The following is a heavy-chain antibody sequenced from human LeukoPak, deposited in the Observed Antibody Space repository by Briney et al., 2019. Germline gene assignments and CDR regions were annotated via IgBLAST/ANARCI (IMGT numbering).Heavy chain of an antibody. CDR2: IKSKTDGGTT. CDR1: GFTFSNAW. J-gene: IGHJ4*02. V-gene: IGHV3-15*01. Sequence: PGGSLRLSCAASGFTFSNAWMSWVRQAPGKGLEWVGRIKSKTDGGTTDYAAPVKGRFTISRDDSKNTLYLQMNSLKTEDTAVYYCTTGSNWNDGGFDYWGQGTLVTVSS. CDR3: TTGSNWNDGGFDY. D-gene: IGHD1-1*01.